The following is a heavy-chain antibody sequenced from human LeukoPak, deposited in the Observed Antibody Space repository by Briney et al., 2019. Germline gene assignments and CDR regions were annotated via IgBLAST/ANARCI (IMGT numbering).Heavy chain of an antibody. CDR2: IRQDGSEK. Sequence: GGSLRLSCAASGFTFSNYWMSWVRQAPGKGLEWVAIIRQDGSEKKYVDSVKGRFTISRDNAKNSLYLEMNSLRAEDTAVYYCTRFSRSSSPNYWGQGTLVSVSS. CDR1: GFTFSNYW. V-gene: IGHV3-7*01. D-gene: IGHD6-6*01. CDR3: TRFSRSSSPNY. J-gene: IGHJ4*02.